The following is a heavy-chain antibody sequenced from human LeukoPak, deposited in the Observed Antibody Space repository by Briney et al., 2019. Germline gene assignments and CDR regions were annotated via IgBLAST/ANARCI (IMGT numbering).Heavy chain of an antibody. D-gene: IGHD3-10*01. J-gene: IGHJ4*02. CDR3: ARVRKLRTRGVMDPLDY. CDR2: IQQDGSEK. CDR1: GFTFNYYW. V-gene: IGHV3-7*01. Sequence: GGSLRLSCAASGFTFNYYWLTWVRQAPGKGLEWVANIQQDGSEKYYVDSVRGRFIISRDNAKNSLYLQMNSLRAEDTAVYYCARVRKLRTRGVMDPLDYWGQGTLVTVSS.